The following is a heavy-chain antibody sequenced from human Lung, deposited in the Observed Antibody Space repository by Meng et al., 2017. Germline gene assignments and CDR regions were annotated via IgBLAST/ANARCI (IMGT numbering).Heavy chain of an antibody. CDR3: ARGPTTMAHDFDY. CDR1: GGSFSDYY. Sequence: QVQHQQWGAGLLRLSGTLSLPGVVSGGSFSDYYWSWIRQPPGKGLEWIGEINHSGSTNYNPSLESRATISVDTSQNNLSLKLSSVTAADSAVYYCARGPTTMAHDFDYWGQGTLVTVSS. CDR2: INHSGST. V-gene: IGHV4-34*01. J-gene: IGHJ4*02. D-gene: IGHD4-11*01.